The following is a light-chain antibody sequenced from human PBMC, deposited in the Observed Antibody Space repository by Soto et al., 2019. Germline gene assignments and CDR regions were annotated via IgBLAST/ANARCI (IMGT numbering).Light chain of an antibody. Sequence: ENVLTQSPGPLSLSPGERATLSCKASQSVSSSYLAWYQQKPGQAPRLLIYAASSRATGIPDRFSGSGSGTDFTLTISRLEPEDVEVYYCQQYGNSPWTLGQGTKVDIK. CDR1: QSVSSSY. V-gene: IGKV3-20*01. CDR3: QQYGNSPWT. CDR2: AAS. J-gene: IGKJ1*01.